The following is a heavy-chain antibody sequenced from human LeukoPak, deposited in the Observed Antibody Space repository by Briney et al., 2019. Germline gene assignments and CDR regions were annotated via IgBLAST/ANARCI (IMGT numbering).Heavy chain of an antibody. CDR1: GGSISSSSYY. CDR3: ASHRRRDGYNFDAFDI. Sequence: SETLSLTCTVSGGSISSSSYYWGWLRQPPGKGLEWIGSIYYSGSTYYNPSLKSRVTISVDTSKNQFSLKLSSVTAADTAVYYCASHRRRDGYNFDAFDIWGQGTMVTVSS. V-gene: IGHV4-39*01. D-gene: IGHD5-24*01. CDR2: IYYSGST. J-gene: IGHJ3*02.